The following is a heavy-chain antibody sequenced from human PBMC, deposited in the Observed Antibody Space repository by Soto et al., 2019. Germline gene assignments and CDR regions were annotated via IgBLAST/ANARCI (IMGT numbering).Heavy chain of an antibody. CDR1: GFTFTSYW. Sequence: EVQLVESGGGLVQPGGSLRVSCAASGFTFTSYWMSWVRQAPGKGLEWVANIKEDGSAKYYLDSVKGRFTISRDNAKNSLYLQMNSLRADDTAVYYCAREGFYRFDYWGQGNLVTVSS. CDR2: IKEDGSAK. V-gene: IGHV3-7*01. J-gene: IGHJ4*02. CDR3: AREGFYRFDY.